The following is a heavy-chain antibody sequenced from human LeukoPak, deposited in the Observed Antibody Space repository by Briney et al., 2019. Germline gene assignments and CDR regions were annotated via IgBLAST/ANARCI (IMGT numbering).Heavy chain of an antibody. CDR2: MHYSGST. V-gene: IGHV4-59*01. CDR1: GGSISSYY. CDR3: ARWILYSSGSYSDY. Sequence: SETLSLTCTVSGGSISSYYWSWIRQPPGKGLEWIGYMHYSGSTNYNPSPKSRVTISVDTSKNQFSLKLSSVTAADTAVYYCARWILYSSGSYSDYWGQGTLVTVSS. D-gene: IGHD3-10*01. J-gene: IGHJ4*02.